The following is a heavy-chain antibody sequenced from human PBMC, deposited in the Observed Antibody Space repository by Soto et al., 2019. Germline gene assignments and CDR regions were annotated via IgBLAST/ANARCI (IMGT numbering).Heavy chain of an antibody. D-gene: IGHD5-18*01. V-gene: IGHV5-10-1*01. CDR2: IDPSDSYT. J-gene: IGHJ4*02. Sequence: PGESLKISCKGSGYSFTSYWISWVRQMPGKGLEWMGRIDPSDSYTNYSPSFQGHVTISADKSISTAYLQWSSLKASDTAMYYCATQDLDTAMALDYWGQGTLVTVSS. CDR3: ATQDLDTAMALDY. CDR1: GYSFTSYW.